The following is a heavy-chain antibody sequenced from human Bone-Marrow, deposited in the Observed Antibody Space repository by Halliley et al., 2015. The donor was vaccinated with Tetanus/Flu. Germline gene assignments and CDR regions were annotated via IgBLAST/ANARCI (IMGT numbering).Heavy chain of an antibody. CDR2: ISSDGDKK. J-gene: IGHJ6*02. CDR3: AKGRDPYLDYYYGMDV. D-gene: IGHD3-10*01. V-gene: IGHV3-30*18. Sequence: ISSDGDKKYYADSGKGRFTISRDNSENTVYLQMNSLRDDDTAVYYCAKGRDPYLDYYYGMDVWGQGTTVTVSS.